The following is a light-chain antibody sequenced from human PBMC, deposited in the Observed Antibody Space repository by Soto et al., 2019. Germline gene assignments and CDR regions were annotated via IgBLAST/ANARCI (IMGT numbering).Light chain of an antibody. V-gene: IGKV3-15*01. CDR1: QSVSNR. J-gene: IGKJ1*01. CDR3: QQSSDWPRT. Sequence: EIVMTQSPATLSVSPGERATLSCRASQSVSNRLAWYQQRPGQAPRLLIYRASARATGIPARFSGSGSGTEFTLTISSLQSEDFEIYYCQQSSDWPRTFGQGTKVEIK. CDR2: RAS.